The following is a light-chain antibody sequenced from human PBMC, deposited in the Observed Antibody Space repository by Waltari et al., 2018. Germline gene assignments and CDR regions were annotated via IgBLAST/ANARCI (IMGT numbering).Light chain of an antibody. CDR1: ALPSQN. V-gene: IGLV3-25*03. CDR2: KDT. J-gene: IGLJ1*01. CDR3: QSTDSSGTYV. Sequence: SFELTQPPPMSVSPGQTARITCSGDALPSQNVYWYQQRPGQAPILIIDKDTERPSGIPERFSGSTSGTTVTLTISGVQAEDEADYYCQSTDSSGTYVFGTGTKVTVL.